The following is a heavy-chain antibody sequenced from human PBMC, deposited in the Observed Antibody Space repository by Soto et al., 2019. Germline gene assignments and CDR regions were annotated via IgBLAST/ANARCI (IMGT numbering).Heavy chain of an antibody. CDR1: GFTLSLSS. D-gene: IGHD3-22*01. V-gene: IGHV3-21*01. CDR2: VSSGSSYI. Sequence: GGSLRPSCAPPGFTLSLSSISWGRQAPGKGLEWVSSVSSGSSYIYSADSLKGRFTISRDDAKNSLYLQMNSLRADDTAIYYCVRARATDSRPDYWGQGSLVTVSS. J-gene: IGHJ4*02. CDR3: VRARATDSRPDY.